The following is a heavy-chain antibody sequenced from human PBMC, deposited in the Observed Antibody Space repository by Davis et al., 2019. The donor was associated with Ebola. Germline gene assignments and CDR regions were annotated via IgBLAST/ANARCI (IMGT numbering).Heavy chain of an antibody. D-gene: IGHD2-15*01. Sequence: GESLKTSCAASGFTLSSYDMSWVRQAPGKGLEWVSCIRSKAYGGTTEYAASVKGRFTISRDDSKSIAYLQMNSLKTEDTAVYYCTREEGGGADYWGQGTLVTVSS. J-gene: IGHJ4*02. CDR3: TREEGGGADY. CDR1: GFTLSSYD. V-gene: IGHV3-49*04. CDR2: IRSKAYGGTT.